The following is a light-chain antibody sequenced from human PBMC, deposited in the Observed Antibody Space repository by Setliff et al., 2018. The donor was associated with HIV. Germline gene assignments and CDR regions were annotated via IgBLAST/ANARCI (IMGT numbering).Light chain of an antibody. CDR1: QSISSY. CDR3: QQRSNWPIT. V-gene: IGKV3-11*01. J-gene: IGKJ5*01. CDR2: DAS. Sequence: EIVLTQSPATLSLSAGERATLSCRASQSISSYLAWYQQKPGQAPRLLIYDASNRATGIPARISGSGSGTDFTLTINSLEPEDFAIYYCQQRSNWPITFGQGTRLEIK.